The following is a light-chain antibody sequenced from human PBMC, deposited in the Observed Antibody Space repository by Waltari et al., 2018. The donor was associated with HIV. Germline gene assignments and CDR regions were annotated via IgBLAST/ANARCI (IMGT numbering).Light chain of an antibody. CDR3: QSYDISLTGLWV. CDR1: ATKIGAGFA. CDR2: GDT. J-gene: IGLJ3*02. V-gene: IGLV1-40*01. Sequence: SVLSQPSSVSGAPGPSVSLTCTGSATKIGAGFAVPWYRQSPGPAPKLVIFGDTVRPSGITDRLSGSRSLNSVSLAISGLRAEDAGDYYCQSYDISLTGLWVFGGGTKLTVL.